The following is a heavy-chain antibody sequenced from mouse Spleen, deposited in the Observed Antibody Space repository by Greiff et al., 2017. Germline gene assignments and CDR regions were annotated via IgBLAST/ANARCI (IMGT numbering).Heavy chain of an antibody. Sequence: QVPLKVPGPGILQPSKTFSLPCFFPGFTLTISGLVVGWIRQPSGKGLEWLAHIYWDDDKRYNPSLKSRLTISKDTSRNQVFLKITSVDTADTATYYCARTGGNPYFDYWGQGTTLIVSS. V-gene: IGHV8-12*01. CDR3: ARTGGNPYFDY. CDR2: IYWDDDK. CDR1: GFTLTISGLV. J-gene: IGHJ2*01.